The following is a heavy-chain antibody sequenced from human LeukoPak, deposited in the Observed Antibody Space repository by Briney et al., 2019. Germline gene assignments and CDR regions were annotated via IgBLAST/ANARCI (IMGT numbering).Heavy chain of an antibody. V-gene: IGHV3-21*01. CDR1: IFTFSIYS. J-gene: IGHJ4*02. CDR2: ISSSSSYI. Sequence: PGGSLRLSCAASIFTFSIYSMYWVRQAPGKGLEWVSSISSSSSYIYYADSVKGRFTISRDNAKNSLYLQMNSLRAEDTAVYYWARAAAGSFDYWGQGTLVTVSS. CDR3: ARAAAGSFDY. D-gene: IGHD6-13*01.